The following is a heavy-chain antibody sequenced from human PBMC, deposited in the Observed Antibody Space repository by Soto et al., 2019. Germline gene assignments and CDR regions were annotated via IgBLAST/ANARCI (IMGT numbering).Heavy chain of an antibody. V-gene: IGHV1-69*13. Sequence: VKVSCEASGGTFSSYAISWVRQAPGQGLEWMGGIIPIFGTANYAQKFQGRVTITADESTSTAYMELSSLRSEDTAVYYCARGVANYGGNPPASFHYWGQGPLLTVSS. CDR3: ARGVANYGGNPPASFHY. CDR1: GGTFSSYA. J-gene: IGHJ4*02. D-gene: IGHD4-17*01. CDR2: IIPIFGTA.